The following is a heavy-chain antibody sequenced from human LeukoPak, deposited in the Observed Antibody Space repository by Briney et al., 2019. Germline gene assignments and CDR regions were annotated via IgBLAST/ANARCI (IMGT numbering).Heavy chain of an antibody. D-gene: IGHD4-17*01. CDR3: ARDNPGPYGALLGYYMDV. Sequence: SETLSLTCTVSGYSISTSYYWGWIRQPPGKGLEWIGSIYHSGNTYYNPSLKSRVTISVDTSKNQFSLKLNSVTAADTAVYYCARDNPGPYGALLGYYMDVWGKGTTVTISS. CDR2: IYHSGNT. CDR1: GYSISTSYY. V-gene: IGHV4-38-2*02. J-gene: IGHJ6*03.